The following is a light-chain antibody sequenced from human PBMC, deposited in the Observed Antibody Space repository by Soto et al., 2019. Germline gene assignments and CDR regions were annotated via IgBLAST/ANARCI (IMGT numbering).Light chain of an antibody. CDR2: AAY. V-gene: IGKV1-8*01. Sequence: AIRMTQSPSSFSASTGDRVTITCRASQGISSYLALYQQKPGKAPKLLIYAAYTLQSGVPSRFSGSGSGTDFTLTISCLQSEDFATYYCQQYYSYPRTFGQGTKVEIK. CDR1: QGISSY. CDR3: QQYYSYPRT. J-gene: IGKJ1*01.